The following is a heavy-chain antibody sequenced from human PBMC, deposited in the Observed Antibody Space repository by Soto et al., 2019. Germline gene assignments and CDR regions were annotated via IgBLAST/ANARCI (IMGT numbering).Heavy chain of an antibody. CDR3: ARTPLWFGDGRDYYYGMDV. CDR1: GGSISSSSYY. V-gene: IGHV4-39*07. Sequence: SETLSLTCTVSGGSISSSSYYWGWIRQPPGKGLEWIGSIYYSGSTNYNPSLKSRVTISVDTSKNQFSLKLSSVTAADTAVYYCARTPLWFGDGRDYYYGMDVWGQGTTVTVSS. J-gene: IGHJ6*02. CDR2: IYYSGST. D-gene: IGHD3-10*01.